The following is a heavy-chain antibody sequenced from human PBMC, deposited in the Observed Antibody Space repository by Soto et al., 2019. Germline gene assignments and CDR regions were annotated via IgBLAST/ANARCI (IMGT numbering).Heavy chain of an antibody. CDR1: GGTFSSYT. CDR2: IIPILGIA. D-gene: IGHD4-17*01. J-gene: IGHJ6*02. Sequence: QVQLVQSGAEVKKPGSSVKVSCKASGGTFSSYTISWVRLAPGQGLEWMGRIIPILGIANYAQKFQGRVTITADKSTSTAYMELSSLRSEDTAVYYCARDLGETTVTTYGMDVWGQGTTVTVSS. V-gene: IGHV1-69*08. CDR3: ARDLGETTVTTYGMDV.